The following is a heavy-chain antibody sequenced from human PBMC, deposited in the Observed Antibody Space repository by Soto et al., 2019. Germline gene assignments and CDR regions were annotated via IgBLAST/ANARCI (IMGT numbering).Heavy chain of an antibody. CDR3: AREELPKYYYGMDV. Sequence: QVQLVQSGVEVKKPGASVKVSCKASGYIFTGYHMHWVRQAPGQGLEWMGWINPNSGGTNYAQKFQGRVTRTGDTSISTAYRELSRLRSDDTAVYYWAREELPKYYYGMDVWGQGTTVTVPS. V-gene: IGHV1-2*02. CDR2: INPNSGGT. J-gene: IGHJ6*02. D-gene: IGHD1-7*01. CDR1: GYIFTGYH.